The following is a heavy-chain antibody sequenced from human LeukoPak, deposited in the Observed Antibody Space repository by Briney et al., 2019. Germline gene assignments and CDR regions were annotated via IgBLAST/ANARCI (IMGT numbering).Heavy chain of an antibody. Sequence: SETLSLTCAVSGSSISNSYYWVWIRQPPGKGLEWIGSIYHSGSTYYNPSLTSRVTISVDTSRNQSSLRLASVTAADTAVYYCARDTSAIAVAGTSNWGQGTLVTVSS. J-gene: IGHJ1*01. CDR3: ARDTSAIAVAGTSN. CDR2: IYHSGST. D-gene: IGHD6-19*01. CDR1: GSSISNSYY. V-gene: IGHV4-38-2*01.